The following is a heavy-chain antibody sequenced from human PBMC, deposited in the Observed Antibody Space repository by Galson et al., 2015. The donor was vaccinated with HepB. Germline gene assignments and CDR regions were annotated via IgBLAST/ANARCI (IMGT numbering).Heavy chain of an antibody. CDR2: IYYSGST. J-gene: IGHJ6*02. D-gene: IGHD4-17*01. V-gene: IGHV4-31*03. Sequence: TLSLTCTVSGGSISSGGYYWSWIRQHPGKGLEWIGYIYYSGSTYYNPSLKSRVTISVDTSKNQFSLKLSSVTAADTAVYYCARTYGDYGDYYYGMDVWGQGTTVTVSS. CDR1: GGSISSGGYY. CDR3: ARTYGDYGDYYYGMDV.